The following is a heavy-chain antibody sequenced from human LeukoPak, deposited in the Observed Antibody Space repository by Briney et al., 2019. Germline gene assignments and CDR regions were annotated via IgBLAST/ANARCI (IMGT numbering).Heavy chain of an antibody. J-gene: IGHJ4*02. CDR3: AKGRYFWSGYGSDY. D-gene: IGHD3-3*01. Sequence: GGSLRLSCAASGFTFSSYAMSWVRQAPGKGLEWVSAISGSGGSTYYPDSVKGRFTISRDNSKNTLYLQMNSLRAEDTAVYYCAKGRYFWSGYGSDYWGQGTLVTVSS. CDR2: ISGSGGST. V-gene: IGHV3-23*01. CDR1: GFTFSSYA.